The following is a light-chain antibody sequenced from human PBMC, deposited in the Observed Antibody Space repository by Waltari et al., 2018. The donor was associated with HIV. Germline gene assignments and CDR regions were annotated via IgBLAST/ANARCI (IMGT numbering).Light chain of an antibody. CDR1: QRISNY. J-gene: IGKJ5*01. Sequence: EIILPQSPDTLPLSPGEPSPLSCRASQRISNYLACYQQKPAHPPRLLIHDASNRATGSAAKMSGSGCGSDVTLSTSSLAPEDSATYYCRQRGNWPPTFGQGTRLEI. CDR2: DAS. CDR3: RQRGNWPPT. V-gene: IGKV3-11*01.